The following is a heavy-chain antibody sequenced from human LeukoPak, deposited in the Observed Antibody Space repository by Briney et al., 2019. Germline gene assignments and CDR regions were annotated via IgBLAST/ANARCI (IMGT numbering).Heavy chain of an antibody. CDR1: GFTVSSNY. Sequence: GGSLRLSCAASGFTVSSNYINWVCQAPGKGLEWVSAISGSGGSTYYADSVKGRFTISRDNSKNTLYLQMNSLRAEDTAVYYCANDEANYWGQGTLVTVSS. CDR2: ISGSGGST. J-gene: IGHJ4*02. V-gene: IGHV3-23*01. CDR3: ANDEANY.